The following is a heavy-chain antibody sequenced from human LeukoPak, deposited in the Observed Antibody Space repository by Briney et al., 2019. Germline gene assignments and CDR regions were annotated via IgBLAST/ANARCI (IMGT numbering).Heavy chain of an antibody. CDR3: ARIYGLDDAFDI. D-gene: IGHD4-17*01. Sequence: GGALRLSCAASGFTFSSYRMKWVRQAPGEGLEWGSYITGHSSTIYYADSVRGRFTISRDNAKDSLYLQMNSLRAEDTAVYYCARIYGLDDAFDIWGQGTMVTVSS. CDR2: ITGHSSTI. V-gene: IGHV3-48*01. J-gene: IGHJ3*02. CDR1: GFTFSSYR.